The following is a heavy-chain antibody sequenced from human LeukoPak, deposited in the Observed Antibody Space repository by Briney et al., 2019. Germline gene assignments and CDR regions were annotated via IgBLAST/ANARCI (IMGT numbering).Heavy chain of an antibody. CDR3: ARLAQPSSGSYYYVMRRDWFDP. V-gene: IGHV5-51*01. CDR1: GYSFTSYW. D-gene: IGHD1-26*01. Sequence: PGESLKISCKGSGYSFTSYWIGWVRQMPGKGLEWMGIIYPGDSDTRYSPSFQGQVTISADKSISTAYLQWSSLKASDTAMYYCARLAQPSSGSYYYVMRRDWFDPWGQGTLVTVSS. CDR2: IYPGDSDT. J-gene: IGHJ5*02.